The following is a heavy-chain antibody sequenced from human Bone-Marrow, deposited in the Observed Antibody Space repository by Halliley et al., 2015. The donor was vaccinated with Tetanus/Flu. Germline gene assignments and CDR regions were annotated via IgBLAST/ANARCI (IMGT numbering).Heavy chain of an antibody. V-gene: IGHV4-30-2*04. CDR2: IYNTGNS. Sequence: GCIYNTGNSYYNPSLGGRVTISVDTSKSQFSLSVYSVTDADTAVYYCARTRGYSLAYNNFDHWGQGVLVTVSS. D-gene: IGHD5-18*01. J-gene: IGHJ4*02. CDR3: ARTRGYSLAYNNFDH.